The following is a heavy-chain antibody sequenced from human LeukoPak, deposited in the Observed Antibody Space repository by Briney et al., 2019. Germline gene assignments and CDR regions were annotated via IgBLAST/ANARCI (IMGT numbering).Heavy chain of an antibody. V-gene: IGHV4-59*01. Sequence: PSETLSLTCTVSGGSISSYYWSWIRQPPGKGLEWIGYIYYSGSTNYNPSLKSRVTISVDTSKNQFSLKLSSVTAADTAVYYCARGLRGYYRDWGQGTLVTVSS. CDR3: ARGLRGYYRD. D-gene: IGHD5-18*01. J-gene: IGHJ4*02. CDR2: IYYSGST. CDR1: GGSISSYY.